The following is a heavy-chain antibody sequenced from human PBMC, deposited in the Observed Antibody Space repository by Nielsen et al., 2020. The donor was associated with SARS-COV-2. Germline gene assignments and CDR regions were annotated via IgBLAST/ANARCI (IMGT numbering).Heavy chain of an antibody. V-gene: IGHV3-74*01. CDR3: ARDLGYRYAEALDC. D-gene: IGHD5-18*01. Sequence: GALRLSCAASGFTFSSYWMHWVRQAPGKGLVWVSRINGDGSSTSYADSVKGRFTISRDNAKNTLYLQMNSLRAEDTAVYYCARDLGYRYAEALDCWGQGTLVTVSS. CDR2: INGDGSST. J-gene: IGHJ4*02. CDR1: GFTFSSYW.